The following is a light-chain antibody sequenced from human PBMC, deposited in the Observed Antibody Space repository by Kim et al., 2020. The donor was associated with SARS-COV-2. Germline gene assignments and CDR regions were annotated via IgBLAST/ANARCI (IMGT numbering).Light chain of an antibody. CDR2: KAS. J-gene: IGKJ2*01. Sequence: ASVGDRVTITCRASQNIVNWFAWYQQKPGKVPNLLIYKASTLKSGVPSRFSGSGSGTQFTLTINTLQPDDFATYYCQQYYSPFLFTFGQGTKLEI. CDR3: QQYYSPFLFT. CDR1: QNIVNW. V-gene: IGKV1-5*03.